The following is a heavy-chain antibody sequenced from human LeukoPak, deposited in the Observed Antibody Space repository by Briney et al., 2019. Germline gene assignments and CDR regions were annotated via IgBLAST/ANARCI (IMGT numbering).Heavy chain of an antibody. CDR1: GFSVSSIY. CDR2: IYSGGST. J-gene: IGHJ4*02. D-gene: IGHD6-19*01. V-gene: IGHV3-53*01. CDR3: ARDPIAVAGYYFDY. Sequence: GGSLRLSCAASGFSVSSIYMNWVRQAPGKGLEWVSVIYSGGSTYYADSVKGRFTISRDNSKNTLYLQMNSLRAEDTAVYYCARDPIAVAGYYFDYWGQGTLVTVSS.